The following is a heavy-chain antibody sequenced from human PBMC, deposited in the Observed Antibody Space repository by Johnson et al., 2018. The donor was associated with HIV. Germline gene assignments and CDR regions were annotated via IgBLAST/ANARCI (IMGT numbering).Heavy chain of an antibody. CDR1: GFTFSSYA. CDR3: ASSSSSWTSDPDDAFDI. D-gene: IGHD6-13*01. V-gene: IGHV3-30*04. Sequence: QMQLVESGGGVVQPGRSLRLSCAASGFTFSSYAMHWVRQAPGKGLEWVAVISYDGSEKYYVDSVKGRFTISRDNAKNSLYLQMNSLRAEDTAVYYCASSSSSWTSDPDDAFDIWGQGTMVTVSS. CDR2: ISYDGSEK. J-gene: IGHJ3*02.